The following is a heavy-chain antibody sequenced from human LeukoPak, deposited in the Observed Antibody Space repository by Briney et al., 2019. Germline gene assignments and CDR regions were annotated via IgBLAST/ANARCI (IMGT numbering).Heavy chain of an antibody. CDR1: GGTSSSYA. V-gene: IGHV1-8*02. D-gene: IGHD5-24*01. Sequence: GASVKVSCKASGGTSSSYAISWVRQATGQGLEWMGWMNPNSGNTGYAQKFQGRVTMTRNTSISTAYMELSSLRSEDTAVYYCARLKTDGRWPYYYYYGMDVWGQGTTVTVSS. CDR2: MNPNSGNT. J-gene: IGHJ6*02. CDR3: ARLKTDGRWPYYYYYGMDV.